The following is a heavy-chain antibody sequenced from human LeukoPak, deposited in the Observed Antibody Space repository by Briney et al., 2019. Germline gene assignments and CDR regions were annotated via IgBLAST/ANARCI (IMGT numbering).Heavy chain of an antibody. J-gene: IGHJ4*02. V-gene: IGHV1-2*02. Sequence: ASVKVSCKASGYTFTGYYMHWVRQAPGQGLEWMGWIYPDSGGTNYAQKFQGRVTMTRDTSISTTYMELSRLRSDDTAVYYCAGGPGGYSTPVDSWGQGTLVTVSS. CDR1: GYTFTGYY. CDR2: IYPDSGGT. CDR3: AGGPGGYSTPVDS. D-gene: IGHD3-3*01.